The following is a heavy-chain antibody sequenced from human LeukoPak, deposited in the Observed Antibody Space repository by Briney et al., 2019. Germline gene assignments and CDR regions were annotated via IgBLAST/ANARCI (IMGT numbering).Heavy chain of an antibody. V-gene: IGHV4-39*07. CDR2: IYYSGST. CDR1: GGSISSSSYY. D-gene: IGHD4-17*01. Sequence: PSETLSLTCTVSGGSISSSSYYWGWIRQPPGKGLEWIGSIYYSGSTYYNPSLKSRVTISVDTSKNQFSLKLSSVTAADTAVYYCARYGDYGGYYYYYYMDVWGKGTTVTVSS. CDR3: ARYGDYGGYYYYYYMDV. J-gene: IGHJ6*03.